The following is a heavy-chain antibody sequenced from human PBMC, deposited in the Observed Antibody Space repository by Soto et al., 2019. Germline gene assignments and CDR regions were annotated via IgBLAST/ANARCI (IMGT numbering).Heavy chain of an antibody. D-gene: IGHD3-22*01. CDR3: ARDAVSSGYCPH. CDR1: GFTFSTSW. J-gene: IGHJ4*02. Sequence: GGSLRLSCAASGFTFSTSWMHWVRQAPGKGLVWVSRINSDESSTSYADSVKGRFTISRDNAKNTLYLQMNSLRAEDTAVYYCARDAVSSGYCPHWGQGTLVTVSS. V-gene: IGHV3-74*01. CDR2: INSDESST.